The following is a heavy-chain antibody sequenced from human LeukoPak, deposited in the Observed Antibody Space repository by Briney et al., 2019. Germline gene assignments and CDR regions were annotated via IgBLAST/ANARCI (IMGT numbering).Heavy chain of an antibody. CDR1: GGSISSYY. J-gene: IGHJ4*02. CDR2: INHSGGT. D-gene: IGHD1-26*01. Sequence: PSETLSLTCTVSGGSISSYYWSWIRQPPGKGLEWIGEINHSGGTNYNPSLKSRVTISVDTSKNQFSLKLSSVTAADTAVYYCARSIVGANIANFYYWGQGNLVNVSS. CDR3: ARSIVGANIANFYY. V-gene: IGHV4-34*01.